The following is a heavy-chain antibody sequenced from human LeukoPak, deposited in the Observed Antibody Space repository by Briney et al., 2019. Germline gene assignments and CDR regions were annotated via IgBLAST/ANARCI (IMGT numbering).Heavy chain of an antibody. J-gene: IGHJ5*02. CDR2: IYYSGST. D-gene: IGHD6-13*01. V-gene: IGHV4-61*01. CDR3: ARFSVAAAGTGWFDP. Sequence: SETLSLTCTVSGGSVSSGSYYWSWIRQPPGKGLELIGYIYYSGSTNYNPSLKSRVTISVDTSKNQLSLKLSSVTAADTAVYYCARFSVAAAGTGWFDPWGQGTLVTVSA. CDR1: GGSVSSGSYY.